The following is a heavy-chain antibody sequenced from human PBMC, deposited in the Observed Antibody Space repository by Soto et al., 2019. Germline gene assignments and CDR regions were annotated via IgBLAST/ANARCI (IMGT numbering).Heavy chain of an antibody. CDR2: ISAYNGIT. J-gene: IGHJ6*02. Sequence: QVQLVQSGAEVKKPGASVKASCKASGYTFTSYGISWVRQAPGQGLEWMGWISAYNGITNYAQKLQGRVTMTTDTSTSTAYMELRSLRSDDTAVYYCARDPTIFGVVQNYGMDVWGQGTTVTVSS. D-gene: IGHD3-3*01. CDR3: ARDPTIFGVVQNYGMDV. V-gene: IGHV1-18*01. CDR1: GYTFTSYG.